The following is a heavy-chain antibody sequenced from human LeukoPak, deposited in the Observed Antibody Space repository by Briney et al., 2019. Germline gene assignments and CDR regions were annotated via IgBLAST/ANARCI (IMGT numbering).Heavy chain of an antibody. CDR3: ARDGLGYTWYYYYYMDV. D-gene: IGHD2-2*02. CDR2: ISSSGSAI. CDR1: GLTFSDYY. Sequence: KPGGSLRLSCAASGLTFSDYYMSWIRQAPGKGLEWVSYISSSGSAIYYADSVRGRFTISRDNAKNSLYLQMNSLRAEDTAVYYCARDGLGYTWYYYYYMDVWGKGTTVTVSS. J-gene: IGHJ6*03. V-gene: IGHV3-11*04.